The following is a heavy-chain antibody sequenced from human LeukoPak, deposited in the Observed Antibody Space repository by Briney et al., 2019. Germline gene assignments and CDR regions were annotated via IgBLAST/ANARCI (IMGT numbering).Heavy chain of an antibody. J-gene: IGHJ4*02. V-gene: IGHV1-2*02. CDR2: INPNSGGT. D-gene: IGHD5-12*01. CDR3: ARNSRVASTSGLNY. CDR1: GYTFTGYY. Sequence: ASVKVSCKASGYTFTGYYMHWVRQAPGQGLEWMGWINPNSGGTNYAQKFQGRVTMTRDTSISSAYMELSRLRSDDTAVYYCARNSRVASTSGLNYWGQGTLVTVSS.